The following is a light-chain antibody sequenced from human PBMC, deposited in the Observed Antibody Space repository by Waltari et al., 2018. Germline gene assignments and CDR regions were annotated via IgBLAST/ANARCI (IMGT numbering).Light chain of an antibody. CDR3: QQRSIWPPLT. CDR1: QSVRTY. CDR2: DAS. J-gene: IGKJ4*01. V-gene: IGKV3-11*01. Sequence: EIVLTQSPATLSLSPGERATLSCRASQSVRTYLAWYQQKPGQAPRLLIYDASTRATGIPARFSGSGSGTDFTLTISSLEPEDFAVYYCQQRSIWPPLTFCGGTKVEIK.